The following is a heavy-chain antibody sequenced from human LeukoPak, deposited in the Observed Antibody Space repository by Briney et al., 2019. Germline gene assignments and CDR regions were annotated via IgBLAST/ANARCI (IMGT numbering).Heavy chain of an antibody. CDR3: ARGALYQLPLFGY. CDR1: GFTFSSYS. V-gene: IGHV3-48*01. CDR2: ISSSSSTI. J-gene: IGHJ4*02. Sequence: GGSLRLSCAASGFTFSSYSMNWVRQAPGKGLEWVSYISSSSSTIYYADSVKGRFTISRDNAKNSLYLQMNSLRAEDTAVYYCARGALYQLPLFGYWGQGTLVTVSS. D-gene: IGHD2-2*01.